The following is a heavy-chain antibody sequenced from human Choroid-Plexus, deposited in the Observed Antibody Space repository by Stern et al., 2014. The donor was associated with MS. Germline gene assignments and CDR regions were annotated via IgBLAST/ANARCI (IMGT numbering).Heavy chain of an antibody. D-gene: IGHD1-14*01. CDR1: GYSITSAAFS. V-gene: IGHV4-30-2*01. CDR3: ARGRRRVHPPLDP. CDR2: MYHGGSP. J-gene: IGHJ5*02. Sequence: VQLVESGSGLVKPSQTLYLTCSVSGYSITSAAFSWTWIRPAPGKGLEWIGYMYHGGSPHYTPPLRGRVNISVDESTNNSSLRLSAVTAADTAVYYCARGRRRVHPPLDPWGQGTLVTVSS.